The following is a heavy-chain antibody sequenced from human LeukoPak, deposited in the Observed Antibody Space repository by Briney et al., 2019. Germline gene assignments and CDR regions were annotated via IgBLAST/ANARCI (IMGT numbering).Heavy chain of an antibody. CDR1: GGTFSNYA. Sequence: SVKVSCKASGGTFSNYAISWVRQAPGQGLEWMGGIIPIFGTANYAQKFQGRVTITADESTSTAYMELSSLRSEDTAVYYCARGRPGSGGSCFDYWGQGTLVTVSS. V-gene: IGHV1-69*13. CDR3: ARGRPGSGGSCFDY. D-gene: IGHD2-15*01. CDR2: IIPIFGTA. J-gene: IGHJ4*02.